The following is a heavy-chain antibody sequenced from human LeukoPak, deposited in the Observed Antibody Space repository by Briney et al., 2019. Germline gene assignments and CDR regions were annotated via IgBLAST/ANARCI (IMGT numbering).Heavy chain of an antibody. V-gene: IGHV4-30-4*07. CDR1: GGSISSGGYS. J-gene: IGHJ4*02. Sequence: SETLSLTCAVSGGSISSGGYSWSWIRQPPGKGLEWIGYIYYSGSTYYNPSLKSRVTISVDTSKNQFSLKLSSVTAADTAVYYCARDSEVRGVDYWGQGTLVTVSS. CDR2: IYYSGST. D-gene: IGHD3-10*01. CDR3: ARDSEVRGVDY.